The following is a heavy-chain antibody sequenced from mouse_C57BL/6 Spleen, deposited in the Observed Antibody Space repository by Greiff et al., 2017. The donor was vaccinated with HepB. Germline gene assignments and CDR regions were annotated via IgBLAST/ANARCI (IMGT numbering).Heavy chain of an antibody. CDR3: ASSAGGSSLDY. CDR2: IYPGSGNT. CDR1: GYTFTDYY. V-gene: IGHV1-76*01. D-gene: IGHD1-1*01. J-gene: IGHJ2*01. Sequence: QVQLKESGAELVRPGASVKLSCKASGYTFTDYYINWVKQRPGQGLEWIARIYPGSGNTYYNEKFKGKATLTAEKSSSTAYMQLSSLTSEDSAVYVCASSAGGSSLDYWGQGTTLTVSS.